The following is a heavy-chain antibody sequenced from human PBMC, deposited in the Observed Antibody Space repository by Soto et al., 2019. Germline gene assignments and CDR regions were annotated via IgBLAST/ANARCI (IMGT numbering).Heavy chain of an antibody. CDR2: ISSNGGST. V-gene: IGHV3-64D*06. CDR1: GFTFSSYA. CDR3: VKVISGSAGWFDP. J-gene: IGHJ5*02. D-gene: IGHD3-10*01. Sequence: GGSLRLSCSASGFTFSSYAMHWVRQAPGKGLEYVSAISSNGGSTYYADSVKGRFTISRDNSKNTLYLQMSSLRAEDTAVYYCVKVISGSAGWFDPWGQGTLVTVSS.